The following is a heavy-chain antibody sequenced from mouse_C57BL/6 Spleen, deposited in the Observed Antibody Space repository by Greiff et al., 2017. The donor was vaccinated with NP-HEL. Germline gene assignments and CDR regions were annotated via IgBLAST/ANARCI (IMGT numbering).Heavy chain of an antibody. J-gene: IGHJ1*03. Sequence: QVQLQQPGAELVKPGASVKLSCKASGYTFTSYWMHWVKQRPGQGLEWIGMIHPNSGSTNYNEKFKSKATLTVDKSSSTAYMQLSSLTSEDSAVYYCARAGYSNLGYWYFDVWGTGTTVTVSS. V-gene: IGHV1-64*01. CDR2: IHPNSGST. CDR1: GYTFTSYW. D-gene: IGHD2-5*01. CDR3: ARAGYSNLGYWYFDV.